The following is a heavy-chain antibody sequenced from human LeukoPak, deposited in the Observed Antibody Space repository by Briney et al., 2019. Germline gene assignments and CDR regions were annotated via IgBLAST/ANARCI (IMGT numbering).Heavy chain of an antibody. CDR3: AKVRAMVRGVIINPLDY. Sequence: GGSLRLSCAASGFTFSSYGMRWVRQAPGKGLEWVAFIRYDGSNKYYADSVKGRFTISRDNSKNTLYLQMNSLRAEDTAVYYCAKVRAMVRGVIINPLDYWGQGTLVTVSS. CDR1: GFTFSSYG. D-gene: IGHD3-10*01. J-gene: IGHJ4*02. CDR2: IRYDGSNK. V-gene: IGHV3-30*02.